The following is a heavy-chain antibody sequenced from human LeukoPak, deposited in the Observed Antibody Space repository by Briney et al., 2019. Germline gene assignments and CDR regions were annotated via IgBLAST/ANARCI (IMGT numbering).Heavy chain of an antibody. D-gene: IGHD5-18*01. CDR2: IRFDGSNQ. CDR1: GFTFRSFG. V-gene: IGHV3-30*02. Sequence: PGGSLRLSCAASGFTFRSFGMHFVHQAPGKGLEWVAFIRFDGSNQYYIDSVKGRFTISRDNSNNTLFLQMNNLRGDDTAVYFCAKGYGESHFDSWGQGTLVTVSS. CDR3: AKGYGESHFDS. J-gene: IGHJ4*02.